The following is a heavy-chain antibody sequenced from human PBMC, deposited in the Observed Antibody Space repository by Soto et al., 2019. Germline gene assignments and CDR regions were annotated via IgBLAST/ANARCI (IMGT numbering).Heavy chain of an antibody. CDR3: ARDLLLWFGESSYYYGMDV. D-gene: IGHD3-10*01. J-gene: IGHJ6*02. CDR2: ISAYNGNT. V-gene: IGHV1-18*01. CDR1: GYTFTIYG. Sequence: RASVKVSCKASGYTFTIYGISWVRQAPGQGLEWMGWISAYNGNTNYAQKLQGRVTMTTDTSTSTAYMELRSLRSDDTAVYYCARDLLLWFGESSYYYGMDVWGQGTTVTVSS.